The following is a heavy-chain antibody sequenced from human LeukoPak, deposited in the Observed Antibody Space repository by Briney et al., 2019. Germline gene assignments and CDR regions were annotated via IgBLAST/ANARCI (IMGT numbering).Heavy chain of an antibody. CDR1: GCIFTTYW. D-gene: IGHD5-24*01. V-gene: IGHV5-51*01. Sequence: GGSLKISGKGSGCIFTTYWSGGVRQLPGKGGEWMGIIYPGASDTRYSPSFQGQATISADKSITTAYLQWTSLKASDTAMYYCARQGRDLAYWGQGTLVIVSS. CDR3: ARQGRDLAY. CDR2: IYPGASDT. J-gene: IGHJ4*02.